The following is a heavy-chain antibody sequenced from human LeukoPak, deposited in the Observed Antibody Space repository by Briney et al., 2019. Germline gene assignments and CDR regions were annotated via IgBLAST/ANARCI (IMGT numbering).Heavy chain of an antibody. CDR2: ISTGSAVI. J-gene: IGHJ5*01. Sequence: PGGSLRLSCAASGFTFSTFSMSWFRQAPGKGLEWVSYISTGSAVIYYADSVRGRFTISRDDARNSVSLQMNSLRADDTAVYYCARDVGYCSGGSCYRWFASWGQGTLVTVSS. V-gene: IGHV3-48*01. D-gene: IGHD2-15*01. CDR1: GFTFSTFS. CDR3: ARDVGYCSGGSCYRWFAS.